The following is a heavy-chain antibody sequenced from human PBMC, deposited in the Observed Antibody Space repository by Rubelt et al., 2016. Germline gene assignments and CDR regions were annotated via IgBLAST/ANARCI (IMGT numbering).Heavy chain of an antibody. CDR1: GFSLSTSGVG. J-gene: IGHJ4*02. V-gene: IGHV2-5*02. Sequence: QITLKESGPTLVKPTQTLTLTCTFSGFSLSTSGVGVGWLRQPPGKALEWLALIDWADDKRYSPSLKSRPTITKDTSKNQVVLTMTNMDPVDTATYYCAQYYYDSSGYYSTFDYWGQGTLVTVSS. CDR3: AQYYYDSSGYYSTFDY. CDR2: IDWADDK. D-gene: IGHD3-22*01.